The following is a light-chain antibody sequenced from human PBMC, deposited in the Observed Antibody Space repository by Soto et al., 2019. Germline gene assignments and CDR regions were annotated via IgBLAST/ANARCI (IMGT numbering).Light chain of an antibody. Sequence: QSVLTQPASVSGSHGQSITISCTGTGSDVGGYNSVSWYQQHPGKVPKIMIYDVSIRPSGVPDRFSGSKSGNTASLTISGLQAEDEADYYCSSYTSIPALVFGTGTKLTVL. J-gene: IGLJ1*01. CDR1: GSDVGGYNS. CDR2: DVS. CDR3: SSYTSIPALV. V-gene: IGLV2-14*01.